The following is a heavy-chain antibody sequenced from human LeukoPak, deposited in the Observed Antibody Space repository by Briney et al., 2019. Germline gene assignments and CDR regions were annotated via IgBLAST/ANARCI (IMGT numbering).Heavy chain of an antibody. CDR3: ARVIAAAHIIDY. CDR2: IYYSGST. Sequence: PSETLSLTCTVSGGSISSSSYYWGWIRQPPGKGLEWIGSIYYSGSTYYNPSLKSRVTTSVDTSKNQFSLKLSSVTAADTAVYYCARVIAAAHIIDYWGQGTLVTVSS. CDR1: GGSISSSSYY. V-gene: IGHV4-39*01. J-gene: IGHJ4*02. D-gene: IGHD6-13*01.